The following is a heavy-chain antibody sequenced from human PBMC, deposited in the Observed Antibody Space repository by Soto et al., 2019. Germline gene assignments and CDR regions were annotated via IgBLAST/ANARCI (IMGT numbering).Heavy chain of an antibody. CDR3: AHTKVTHWRGPHSVF. D-gene: IGHD3-10*01. Sequence: QITVKESGPTLVQATQSLTLTCTFAGFSLSTSGVGVGWIRQPPGTAREWLAVLYWDDDKSYSPSLKRRLTITKATSKNQVALTMTHMDPVDTATFFCAHTKVTHWRGPHSVFWGQGTLVTVSS. CDR2: LYWDDDK. V-gene: IGHV2-5*02. J-gene: IGHJ4*02. CDR1: GFSLSTSGVG.